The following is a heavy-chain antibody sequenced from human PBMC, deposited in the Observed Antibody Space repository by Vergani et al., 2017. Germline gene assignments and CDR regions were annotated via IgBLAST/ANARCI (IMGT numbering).Heavy chain of an antibody. J-gene: IGHJ6*02. CDR3: ARDSGGYSYVGDYYGMDV. V-gene: IGHV3-48*01. D-gene: IGHD5-18*01. CDR2: ISSSSSTI. Sequence: EVQLVESGGGLVQPGGSLRLSCAASGFTFSSYSMNWVRQAPGKWLEWVSYISSSSSTIYYADSVKGRFTISRDNAKNSLYLQMNSLRAEDTAVYYCARDSGGYSYVGDYYGMDVWGQGTTVTVSS. CDR1: GFTFSSYS.